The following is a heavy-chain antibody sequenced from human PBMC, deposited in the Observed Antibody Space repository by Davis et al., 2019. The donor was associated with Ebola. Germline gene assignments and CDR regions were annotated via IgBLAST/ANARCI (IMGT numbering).Heavy chain of an antibody. CDR3: ARVDENGDTDY. J-gene: IGHJ4*02. CDR2: IKQDGSEK. V-gene: IGHV3-7*01. D-gene: IGHD4-17*01. Sequence: GESLKISCAASGFTFSSYAMSWVRQAPGKGLEWVANIKQDGSEKYYVDSVKGRFTISRDNAKNSLYLQMNSLRAEDTAVYYCARVDENGDTDYWGQGTLVTVSS. CDR1: GFTFSSYA.